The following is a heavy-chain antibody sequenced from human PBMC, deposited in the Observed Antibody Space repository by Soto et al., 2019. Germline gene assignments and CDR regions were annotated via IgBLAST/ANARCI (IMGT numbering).Heavy chain of an antibody. D-gene: IGHD2-2*02. CDR1: GFTFSSYA. Sequence: EVQLLESGGGLVQPGGSLRLSCAASGFTFSSYAMSWVRQAPGKGLEWVSAISGSGGSTYYADSVKGRFTISRDNSKNTLYLQMNSLRAEDTAVYYCAKDDDCSSTSCYNYFDYWGQGTLVTVSS. CDR3: AKDDDCSSTSCYNYFDY. CDR2: ISGSGGST. V-gene: IGHV3-23*01. J-gene: IGHJ4*02.